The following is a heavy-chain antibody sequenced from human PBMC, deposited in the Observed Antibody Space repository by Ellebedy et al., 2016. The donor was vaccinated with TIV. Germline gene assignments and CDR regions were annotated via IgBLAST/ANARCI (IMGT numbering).Heavy chain of an antibody. CDR3: AKIYGTSGSYFDY. J-gene: IGHJ4*02. D-gene: IGHD3-22*01. CDR1: GFAFDDFA. CDR2: ISWNSGSI. V-gene: IGHV3-9*01. Sequence: GGFLRLSCAASGFAFDDFAMHWVRQAPGKGLEWVSGISWNSGSIDYADSVKGRFTISRDNAKNSLYLQMNSLIPEDTALYYCAKIYGTSGSYFDYWGQGTLVTVSS.